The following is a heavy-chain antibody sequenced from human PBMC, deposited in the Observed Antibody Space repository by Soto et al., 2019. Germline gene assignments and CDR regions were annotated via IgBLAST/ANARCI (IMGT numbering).Heavy chain of an antibody. CDR2: TYHRGNT. CDR3: ATWGSTAFDI. Sequence: QLQESGPGLVEPSGTLSLTCAVSRGSMSSSDWWCWVRQAPGKGLEWIGETYHRGNTNYNTSLKSRVTLSVDNSKNQFSLTLTPVTAADTVLYYCATWGSTAFDIWGQGTMVTVSS. CDR1: RGSMSSSDW. J-gene: IGHJ3*02. D-gene: IGHD3-16*01. V-gene: IGHV4-4*02.